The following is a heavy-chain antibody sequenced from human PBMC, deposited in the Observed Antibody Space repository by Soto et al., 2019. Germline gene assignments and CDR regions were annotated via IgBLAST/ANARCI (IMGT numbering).Heavy chain of an antibody. CDR2: MSGNGGGT. CDR1: GFTFSSYA. J-gene: IGHJ4*02. D-gene: IGHD3-10*01. Sequence: EVQLLESGGGLVQPGGSLRLSCAASGFTFSSYAMTWVRQAPGKGLEWVSAMSGNGGGTYYADSVKGLFTISRDYSKNTVYLQMNSIRAEDTAVYYCAKVATLITMVRGVYFDHWGQGTLVTVSA. CDR3: AKVATLITMVRGVYFDH. V-gene: IGHV3-23*01.